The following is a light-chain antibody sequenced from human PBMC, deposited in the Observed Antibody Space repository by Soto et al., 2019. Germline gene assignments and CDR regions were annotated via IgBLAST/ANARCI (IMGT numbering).Light chain of an antibody. CDR2: EGS. Sequence: QSVLTQPASVSGSPGQSITISCTGTSSDVGSYNLVSWYQQHPGKAPKLIIYEGSKRPSGVSNRFSGSKSGNTASLTISGLQAEDEADYYCCSYAGSSTPYVFGTGTKATVL. V-gene: IGLV2-23*01. CDR1: SSDVGSYNL. J-gene: IGLJ1*01. CDR3: CSYAGSSTPYV.